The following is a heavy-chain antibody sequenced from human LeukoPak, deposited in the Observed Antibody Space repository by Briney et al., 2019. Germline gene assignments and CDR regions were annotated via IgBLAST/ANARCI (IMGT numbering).Heavy chain of an antibody. CDR1: GGSISSYY. CDR3: ARDTKGYCSGGSCYSLDY. D-gene: IGHD2-15*01. J-gene: IGHJ4*02. Sequence: PSETLSLTCTVSGGSISSYYWSWIRQPAGKGLEWIGRIYTSGSTNYNPSLKSRVTMSVDTSKNQFSLKLSSVTAADTAVYYCARDTKGYCSGGSCYSLDYWGQGTLVTVSS. CDR2: IYTSGST. V-gene: IGHV4-4*07.